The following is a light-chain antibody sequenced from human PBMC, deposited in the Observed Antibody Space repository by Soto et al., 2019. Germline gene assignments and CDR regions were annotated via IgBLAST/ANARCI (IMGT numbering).Light chain of an antibody. CDR2: GAS. Sequence: ETVLTQSPCTLSLSPGERATLSFRASQSVSSSYLAWYQQKPGQAPRLLIYGASNRATGIPDRFSGSGSGTDFTLTISRLEPEDFAVYYCQQYGSSLITFGQGTRLEIK. CDR1: QSVSSSY. V-gene: IGKV3-20*01. CDR3: QQYGSSLIT. J-gene: IGKJ5*01.